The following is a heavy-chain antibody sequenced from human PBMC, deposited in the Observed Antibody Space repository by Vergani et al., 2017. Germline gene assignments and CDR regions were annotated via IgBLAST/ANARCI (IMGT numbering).Heavy chain of an antibody. CDR1: GFTFSHTW. CDR3: ATHQEVGDFGRGTPDV. V-gene: IGHV3-15*01. D-gene: IGHD1-7*01. J-gene: IGHJ3*01. CDR2: IKSQVDGGTT. Sequence: EVHLVESGGSVVKPGGSLRLSCAASGFTFSHTWMSWLRQSPGKGLEWLGRIKSQVDGGTTEFATPVKARFTISRDDSRDMVYLQLNGLKTEDTGIYYCATHQEVGDFGRGTPDVWDQGTVVTVSS.